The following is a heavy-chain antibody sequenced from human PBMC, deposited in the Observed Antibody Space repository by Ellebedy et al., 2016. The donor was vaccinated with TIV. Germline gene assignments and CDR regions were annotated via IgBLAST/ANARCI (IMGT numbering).Heavy chain of an antibody. CDR2: IYYSGST. CDR3: ARQSPAAGWYWGSVESDFDY. J-gene: IGHJ4*02. V-gene: IGHV4-39*01. CDR1: GGFISSSSYY. Sequence: MPSETLSLTCTVSGGFISSSSYYWGWIRQPPGKGLEWIGSIYYSGSTYYNPSLKSRVTISVDTSKNQFSLKLSSVTAADTAVYYCARQSPAAGWYWGSVESDFDYWGQGTLVTVSS. D-gene: IGHD6-19*01.